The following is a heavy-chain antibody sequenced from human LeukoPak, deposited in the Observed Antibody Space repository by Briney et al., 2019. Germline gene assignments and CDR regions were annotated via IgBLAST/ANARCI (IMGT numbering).Heavy chain of an antibody. J-gene: IGHJ4*02. CDR3: ARDKKSGESSEIDY. CDR1: GFTFSNYW. CDR2: INRDGSTT. D-gene: IGHD3-10*01. Sequence: GGSLRLSRAASGFTFSNYWVHWVRQAPGKGLVWVSRINRDGSTTNYANSVKGRFTVSRDNAKNTLELQMNSLRAEDTAVYYCARDKKSGESSEIDYWGQGTLVTVSS. V-gene: IGHV3-74*01.